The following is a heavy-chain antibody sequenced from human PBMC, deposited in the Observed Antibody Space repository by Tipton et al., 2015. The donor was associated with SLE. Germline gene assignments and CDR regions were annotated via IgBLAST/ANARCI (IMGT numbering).Heavy chain of an antibody. CDR3: ARERDDMSAFVYCGYGKHV. CDR1: GFTFSSYS. V-gene: IGHV3-21*03. D-gene: IGHD3-9*01. CDR2: ISSSSSYI. Sequence: SLRLSCAASGFTFSSYSMNWVRQAPGKGLKWVSSISSSSSYIYYADSVKGRFTISRDNARNSLYLQMNSLRAEDTAVYYCARERDDMSAFVYCGYGKHVRGQGSTVTVPS. J-gene: IGHJ6*02.